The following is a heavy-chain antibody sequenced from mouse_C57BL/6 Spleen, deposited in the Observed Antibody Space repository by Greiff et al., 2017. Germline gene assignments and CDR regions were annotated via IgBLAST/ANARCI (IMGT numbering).Heavy chain of an antibody. Sequence: DVMLVESGGGLVQPGGSLSLSCAASGFTFTDYYMSWVRQPPGKALEWLGFIRNKANGYTTEYSASVKGRFTISRDNSQSILYLQMNALRAEDSATYYCARWGDYDEGFAYWGQGTLVTVSA. D-gene: IGHD2-4*01. V-gene: IGHV7-3*01. CDR3: ARWGDYDEGFAY. J-gene: IGHJ3*01. CDR2: IRNKANGYTT. CDR1: GFTFTDYY.